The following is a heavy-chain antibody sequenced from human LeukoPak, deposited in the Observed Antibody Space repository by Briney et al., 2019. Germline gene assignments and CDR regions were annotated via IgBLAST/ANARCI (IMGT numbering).Heavy chain of an antibody. CDR1: GGSVSSDSYY. V-gene: IGHV4-39*01. CDR2: INYSGTT. Sequence: PSETLSLTCTVSGGSVSSDSYYWVWVRQPPGKGLEWTGSINYSGTTFYSSSLKSRITLSMDASKNQFSLRLTSVTAADTAVYYCARLRTYSGNLFDNWGQGTLVTVSS. J-gene: IGHJ4*02. CDR3: ARLRTYSGNLFDN. D-gene: IGHD1-26*01.